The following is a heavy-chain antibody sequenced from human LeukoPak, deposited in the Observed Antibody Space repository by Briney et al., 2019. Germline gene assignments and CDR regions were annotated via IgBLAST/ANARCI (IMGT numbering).Heavy chain of an antibody. CDR1: GGSIGSYH. V-gene: IGHV4-59*08. CDR3: ARHIRHSSGWYPSYYYYGMDV. CDR2: IYYSGST. J-gene: IGHJ6*02. D-gene: IGHD6-19*01. Sequence: SETLSLTCTVSGGSIGSYHWSWIRQPPGKGLEWIGYIYYSGSTNYNPSLKSRVTISVDTSKNQFSLKLSSVTAADTAVYYCARHIRHSSGWYPSYYYYGMDVWGQGTTVTVSS.